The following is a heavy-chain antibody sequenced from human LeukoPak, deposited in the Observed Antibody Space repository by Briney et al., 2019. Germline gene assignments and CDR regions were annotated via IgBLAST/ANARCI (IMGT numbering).Heavy chain of an antibody. V-gene: IGHV1-69*04. D-gene: IGHD3-22*01. J-gene: IGHJ4*02. CDR3: ARVRYYDSSGYTSQLDY. CDR2: IIPIFGIA. Sequence: SVKVSCKASGGTFSSYAISWVRQAPGQGLEWMGKIIPIFGIANYAQKFQGRVTITADKSTSTAYMELSSLRSEDTAVYYCARVRYYDSSGYTSQLDYWGQGTLVTVSS. CDR1: GGTFSSYA.